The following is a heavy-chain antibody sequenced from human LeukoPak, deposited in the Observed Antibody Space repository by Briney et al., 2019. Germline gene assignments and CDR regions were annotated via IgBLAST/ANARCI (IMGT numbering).Heavy chain of an antibody. CDR1: GDSISSGTHY. D-gene: IGHD5-12*01. J-gene: IGHJ4*02. CDR2: IYYSGST. CDR3: ASGSEEVATLAY. Sequence: PXQTLSLTCSVSGDSISSGTHYWSWLRQHPEKGLEWIGYIYYSGSTYYNPSLKSRVTISVDTSKNQFSLKLSSVTAADTAVYYCASGSEEVATLAYWGQGTLVTVSS. V-gene: IGHV4-31*03.